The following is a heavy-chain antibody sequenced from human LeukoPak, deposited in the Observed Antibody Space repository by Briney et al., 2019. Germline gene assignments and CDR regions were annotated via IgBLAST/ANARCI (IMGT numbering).Heavy chain of an antibody. CDR1: GFTFSTYE. Sequence: GGSLRLSCAASGFTFSTYEMNWVRQAPGKGLEWVSYISSSGSTVYYADSVKGRFTISRDNAKSTLYLQMNSLRAEDTAVYYCARDASYYYYYMDVWGKGTTVTVSS. CDR3: ARDASYYYYYMDV. CDR2: ISSSGSTV. V-gene: IGHV3-48*03. J-gene: IGHJ6*03.